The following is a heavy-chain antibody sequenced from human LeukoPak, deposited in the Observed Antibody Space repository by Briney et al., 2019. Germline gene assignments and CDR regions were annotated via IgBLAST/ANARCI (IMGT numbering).Heavy chain of an antibody. CDR1: GFTFSSYG. CDR2: IRYDGSNK. CDR3: AKGRSLEWLLYY. V-gene: IGHV3-30*02. D-gene: IGHD3-3*01. J-gene: IGHJ4*02. Sequence: PGGSLRLSCAASGFTFSSYGMHWVRQAPGKGLEWVAFIRYDGSNKYYADSVKGRFTISRDNSKNTLYLQMNSLRAEDTAVYYCAKGRSLEWLLYYWGQGTLVTVSS.